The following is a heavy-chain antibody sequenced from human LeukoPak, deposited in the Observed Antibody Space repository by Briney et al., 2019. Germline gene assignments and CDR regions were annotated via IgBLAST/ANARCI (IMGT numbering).Heavy chain of an antibody. J-gene: IGHJ4*02. Sequence: SETLSLTCSVSGGSISGSSYYWGWIRQSPGKGLEWIGSIHYSGNTYYNPSLKSRVTISVDTSKNQFSLWLSSVTAAETAIYYCANTMVRGLVRYWGQGTLVTVSS. CDR1: GGSISGSSYY. CDR3: ANTMVRGLVRY. CDR2: IHYSGNT. V-gene: IGHV4-39*01. D-gene: IGHD3-10*01.